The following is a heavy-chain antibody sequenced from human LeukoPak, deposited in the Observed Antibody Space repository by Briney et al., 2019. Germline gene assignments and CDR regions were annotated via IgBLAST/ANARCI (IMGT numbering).Heavy chain of an antibody. Sequence: ETLSLTCTVSGYSITRGSYWGWIRQPPGKGLEWVLVIYSGGKTHYTDSVKGRFTISRDNSKNTLYLQMNSLRAEDTAVYYCAPSFGPVIAAAGTGADWGQGTLVTVSS. V-gene: IGHV3-53*01. D-gene: IGHD6-13*01. J-gene: IGHJ4*02. CDR3: APSFGPVIAAAGTGAD. CDR1: GYSITRGSY. CDR2: IYSGGKT.